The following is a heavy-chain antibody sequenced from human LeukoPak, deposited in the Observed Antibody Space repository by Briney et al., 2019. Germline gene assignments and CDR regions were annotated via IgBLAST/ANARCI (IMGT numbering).Heavy chain of an antibody. D-gene: IGHD6-19*01. CDR1: GFTFSSYW. CDR2: INSDGSST. CDR3: ARERGSGRVRYYYGMDV. Sequence: PGGSLRLSCAASGFTFSSYWMHWVRHAPGKGLVWVSRINSDGSSTSYADSVKGRFTISRDNAKNTLYLQMNSLRAEDTAVYYCARERGSGRVRYYYGMDVWGQGTTVTVSS. V-gene: IGHV3-74*01. J-gene: IGHJ6*02.